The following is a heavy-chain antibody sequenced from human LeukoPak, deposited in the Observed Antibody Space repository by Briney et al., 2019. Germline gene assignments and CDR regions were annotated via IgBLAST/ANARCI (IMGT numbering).Heavy chain of an antibody. V-gene: IGHV3-23*01. CDR3: ARVSLVTTSGSFSDY. CDR2: IIHSGSTI. Sequence: GGSLRLSCAASGFTFSSYAMRWVRQAPGKGLEWVLSIIHSGSTIYYADSVKGRFTISRDNSKNTLFLQINSLSAEDTAVYYCARVSLVTTSGSFSDYWGQGTLVTVSS. J-gene: IGHJ4*02. D-gene: IGHD4-17*01. CDR1: GFTFSSYA.